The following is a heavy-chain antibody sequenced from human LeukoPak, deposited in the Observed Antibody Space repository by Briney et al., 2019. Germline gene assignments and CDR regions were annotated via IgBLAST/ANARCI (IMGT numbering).Heavy chain of an antibody. CDR2: ISGSGGGT. Sequence: GGSLRLSCAASGLTFGTYAMSWVRQAPGKGLEWVSGISGSGGGTYFADPVKGRFTISRDNSKNTLYLQMNSLRAEDTAVFYCARANYAYVWGTYRYTHIDYWGQGTLVTVSS. V-gene: IGHV3-23*01. J-gene: IGHJ4*02. D-gene: IGHD3-16*02. CDR1: GLTFGTYA. CDR3: ARANYAYVWGTYRYTHIDY.